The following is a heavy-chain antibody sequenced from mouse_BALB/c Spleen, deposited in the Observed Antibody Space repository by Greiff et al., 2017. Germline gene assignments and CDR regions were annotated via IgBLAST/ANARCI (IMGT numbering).Heavy chain of an antibody. CDR3: AREGGLYYGSSTFAY. Sequence: EVKLVESGGGLVKPGGSLKLSCAASGFTFSDYYMYWVRQTPEKRLEWVATISDGGSYTYYPDSVKGRFTISRDNAKNNLYLQMSSLKSEDTAMYYCAREGGLYYGSSTFAYWGQGTLVTVSA. J-gene: IGHJ3*01. CDR2: ISDGGSYT. V-gene: IGHV5-4*02. CDR1: GFTFSDYY. D-gene: IGHD1-1*01.